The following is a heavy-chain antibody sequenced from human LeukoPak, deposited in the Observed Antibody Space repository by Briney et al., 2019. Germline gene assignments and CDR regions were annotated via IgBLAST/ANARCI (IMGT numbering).Heavy chain of an antibody. Sequence: GGSLRLSCAASGFPFSSYAMTWVRQAPGKGLEWVSAISGSGGSTYYADSVKGRFTISRDDSKNTLYLQMNSLRAEDTAVYFCAKDSASYGRFDYWGQGTLVTVSS. D-gene: IGHD5-18*01. CDR1: GFPFSSYA. V-gene: IGHV3-23*01. CDR3: AKDSASYGRFDY. J-gene: IGHJ4*02. CDR2: ISGSGGST.